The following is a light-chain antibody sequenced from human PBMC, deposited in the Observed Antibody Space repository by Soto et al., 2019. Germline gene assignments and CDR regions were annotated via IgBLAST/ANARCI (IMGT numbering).Light chain of an antibody. Sequence: EIVLTQSPETLSLSPRQRATLSCTASQRVSSYLAWYQQNPGQAPRLIIYDASNRAPGIPARFSGSGSGTDYTLTIRSREREDFAVYYCQQRNIWPYTLGQGTKLEIK. J-gene: IGKJ2*01. CDR2: DAS. CDR1: QRVSSY. CDR3: QQRNIWPYT. V-gene: IGKV3-11*01.